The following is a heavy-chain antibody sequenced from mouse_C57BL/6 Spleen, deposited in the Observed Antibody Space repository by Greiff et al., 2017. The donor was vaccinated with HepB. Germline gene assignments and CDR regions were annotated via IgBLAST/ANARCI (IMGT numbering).Heavy chain of an antibody. D-gene: IGHD1-1*01. CDR2: ISSGGSYT. Sequence: EVQWVESGGDLVKPGGSLKLSCAASGFTFSSYGMSWVRQTPDKRLEWVATISSGGSYTYYPDSVKGRFTISRDNAKNTLYLQMSSLKSEDTAMYYCARGDYYGSRYWYFDVWGTGTTVTVSS. V-gene: IGHV5-6*01. J-gene: IGHJ1*03. CDR1: GFTFSSYG. CDR3: ARGDYYGSRYWYFDV.